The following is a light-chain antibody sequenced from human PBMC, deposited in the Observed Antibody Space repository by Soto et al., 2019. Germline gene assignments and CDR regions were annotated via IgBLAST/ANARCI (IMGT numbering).Light chain of an antibody. J-gene: IGKJ1*01. Sequence: LWTQTPDTLSLSPGERATVSCRAGQTVRNNLAWYQQRPGQAPRLLIYGASNRATGIPDRFSGSGSGTDFTLTISRLEPEDFAVYYCQQYGRSSWTFGQGSKV. V-gene: IGKV3-20*01. CDR1: QTVRNN. CDR3: QQYGRSSWT. CDR2: GAS.